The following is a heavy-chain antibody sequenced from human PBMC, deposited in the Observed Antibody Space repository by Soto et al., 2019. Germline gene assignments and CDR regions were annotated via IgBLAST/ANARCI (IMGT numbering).Heavy chain of an antibody. Sequence: QVQLVQSGAEVKKPGSSVKVSCKASGGTFSSYAISWVRQAPGQGLEWMGGIIPIFGTANYAQKFQGRVTITADESTSTAYMELSSLRSEDTAVYYCARGLHREIVLMVRPYYYYGMDVWGQGTTVTVSS. J-gene: IGHJ6*02. CDR1: GGTFSSYA. CDR2: IIPIFGTA. CDR3: ARGLHREIVLMVRPYYYYGMDV. D-gene: IGHD2-8*01. V-gene: IGHV1-69*01.